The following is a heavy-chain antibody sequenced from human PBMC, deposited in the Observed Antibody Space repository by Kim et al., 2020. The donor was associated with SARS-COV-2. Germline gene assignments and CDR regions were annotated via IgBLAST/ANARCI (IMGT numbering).Heavy chain of an antibody. D-gene: IGHD3-3*01. CDR3: ARYDF. CDR2: DHSGSA. Sequence: DHSGSANYHPSLKRRVTISADTSNNQFSLKMNSVTAADTAIYYCARYDFWSRGTLVTVSS. J-gene: IGHJ4*02. V-gene: IGHV4-34*01.